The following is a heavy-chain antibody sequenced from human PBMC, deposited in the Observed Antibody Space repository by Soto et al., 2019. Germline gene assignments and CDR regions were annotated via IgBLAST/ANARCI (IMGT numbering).Heavy chain of an antibody. D-gene: IGHD2-2*02. V-gene: IGHV1-69*01. J-gene: IGHJ6*02. CDR2: SIPIFGTA. CDR3: ARGYCSSTSCYTTLYYYYGMDV. CDR1: GGTFSSYA. Sequence: QVQLVQSGAEVKKPGSSVKVSCKASGGTFSSYALSWVRQAPGQGLEWMGGSIPIFGTANYAQKFQGRVPITADESTSTAYMELSRLISEAKAVYYCARGYCSSTSCYTTLYYYYGMDVWGPGTTVNVSS.